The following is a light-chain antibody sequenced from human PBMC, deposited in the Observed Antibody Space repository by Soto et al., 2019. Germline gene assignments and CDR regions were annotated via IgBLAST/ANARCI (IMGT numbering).Light chain of an antibody. CDR2: CAS. CDR1: QSVTTN. Sequence: EVVMTQSPATLSVSPGERATLSCRASQSVTTNLAWYLQKPGQAPRLLIYCASTRATGIPARFFGSGSGTEFTLTISSLQSEDFAIYYCQQYNDWPLTFGQGTKVEI. CDR3: QQYNDWPLT. J-gene: IGKJ1*01. V-gene: IGKV3-15*01.